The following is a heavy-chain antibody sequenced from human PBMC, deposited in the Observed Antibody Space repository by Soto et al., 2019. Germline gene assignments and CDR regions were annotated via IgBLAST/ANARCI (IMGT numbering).Heavy chain of an antibody. J-gene: IGHJ6*02. Sequence: GGSLRLSCAASGFTFSFYGMHWVRQAPGKGLEWLAVISYDEKNKFYADSVKGRFTISRDNSKNTLYLQMNSLRAEDTAVYYCAKMGRPLWPSSYGMDVWGQRTTAPVSS. CDR2: ISYDEKNK. V-gene: IGHV3-30*18. CDR3: AKMGRPLWPSSYGMDV. D-gene: IGHD3-10*01. CDR1: GFTFSFYG.